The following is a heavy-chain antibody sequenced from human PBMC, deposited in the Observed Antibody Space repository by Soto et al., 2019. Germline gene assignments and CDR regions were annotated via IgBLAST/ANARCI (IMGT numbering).Heavy chain of an antibody. CDR2: IYHSGST. D-gene: IGHD6-19*01. J-gene: IGHJ4*02. CDR1: GGSISSSNW. Sequence: QVQLQESGPGLVKPSGTLSLACAVSGGSISSSNWWSWVRQPPGKGLEWIGEIYHSGSTNYNPSLKSRVTISLDKSKNQFSLKLRSVTAADTAVYYCARWTKPRSGWQFDYWGQGTLVTVSS. CDR3: ARWTKPRSGWQFDY. V-gene: IGHV4-4*02.